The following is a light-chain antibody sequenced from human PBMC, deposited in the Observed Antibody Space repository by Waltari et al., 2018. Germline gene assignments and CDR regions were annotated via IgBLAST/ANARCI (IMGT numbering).Light chain of an antibody. CDR1: SSNIEANS. Sequence: QSVLTQPPSASATPGQRVTISCSGSSSNIEANSVYWYQQFPGTAPKLLMPRNHQRPSGVPDRFSGAKSGTSASLAISGLRSEDEADYYCAAWDDSLSAYVFGTGTTVTVL. V-gene: IGLV1-47*01. CDR2: RNH. CDR3: AAWDDSLSAYV. J-gene: IGLJ1*01.